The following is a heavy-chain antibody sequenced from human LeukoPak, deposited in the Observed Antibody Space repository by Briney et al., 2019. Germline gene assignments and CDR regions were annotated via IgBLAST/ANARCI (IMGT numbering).Heavy chain of an antibody. D-gene: IGHD4-11*01. V-gene: IGHV1-18*01. CDR1: GYSFTTYG. J-gene: IGHJ4*02. Sequence: ASVKVSCKTSGYSFTTYGVTWVRQAPRQGLEWMGWISAYNGDTNYAQKFQGRFTMTTDTSTSTANMELRSLRSDDTAVYYCARDRSDYRPMRALNFDYWGQGTLVTVSS. CDR3: ARDRSDYRPMRALNFDY. CDR2: ISAYNGDT.